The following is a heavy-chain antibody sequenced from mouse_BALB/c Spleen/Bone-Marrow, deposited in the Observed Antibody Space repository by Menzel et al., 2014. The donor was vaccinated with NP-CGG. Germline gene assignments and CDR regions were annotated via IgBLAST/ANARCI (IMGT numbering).Heavy chain of an antibody. J-gene: IGHJ2*01. Sequence: EVQLQQSGPGLVKPSQSLSLTCTVTGYSITSDYAWNWIRQFPGNKLEWKGYISYSGSTDYNPSLKSRISITRDTSKNQFVLQLNSVTTEDTATYYCARATYYGNFFDYWGQGTTLTVSS. CDR2: ISYSGST. CDR3: ARATYYGNFFDY. V-gene: IGHV3-2*02. D-gene: IGHD2-10*01. CDR1: GYSITSDYA.